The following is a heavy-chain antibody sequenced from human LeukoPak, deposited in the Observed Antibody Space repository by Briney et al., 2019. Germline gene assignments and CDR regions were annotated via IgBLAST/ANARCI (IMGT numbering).Heavy chain of an antibody. D-gene: IGHD6-19*01. CDR2: ISGSGGST. CDR3: AKPAISSRGWYYDY. J-gene: IGHJ4*02. CDR1: GFTFSSYA. Sequence: GGSLRLSCAASGFTFSSYAMSWVRQAPGKGLEWVSAISGSGGSTYYADSVKGRFTISRDNSKNTLYLQMNSLRAEDTALYYCAKPAISSRGWYYDYWGQGTLVTVSS. V-gene: IGHV3-23*01.